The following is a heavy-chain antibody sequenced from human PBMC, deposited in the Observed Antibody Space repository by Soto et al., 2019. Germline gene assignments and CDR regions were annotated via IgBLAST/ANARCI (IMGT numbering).Heavy chain of an antibody. J-gene: IGHJ5*01. V-gene: IGHV1-69*01. Sequence: QVQLVQSGAEVRKPGSSVKVSCKASGGTFSRYAINWVRQAPGQGLEWMGGIIPMFGTTNYAQKFKGRVTITADESTSTVYKELNTLRSEDAAVYYCARASTHGSSWYFWFDPWGQGTLVTVSS. D-gene: IGHD6-13*01. CDR2: IIPMFGTT. CDR1: GGTFSRYA. CDR3: ARASTHGSSWYFWFDP.